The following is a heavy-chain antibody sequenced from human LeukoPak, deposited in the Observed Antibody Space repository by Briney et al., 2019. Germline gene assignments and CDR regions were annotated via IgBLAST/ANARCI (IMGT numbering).Heavy chain of an antibody. CDR3: ARGMDYYDSSGYFDY. V-gene: IGHV1-2*02. Sequence: GASVKVSCKASGYTFTGYYIHWVRQAPGQGLEWMGWINPNSGGTNYAQKFQGRGTMTRDTSISTAYMELSRLRSDDTAVYYCARGMDYYDSSGYFDYWGQGTLVTVSS. J-gene: IGHJ4*02. CDR1: GYTFTGYY. CDR2: INPNSGGT. D-gene: IGHD3-22*01.